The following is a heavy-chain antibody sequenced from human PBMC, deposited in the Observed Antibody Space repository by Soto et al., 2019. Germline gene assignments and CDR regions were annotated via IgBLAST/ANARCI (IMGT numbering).Heavy chain of an antibody. D-gene: IGHD3-3*01. J-gene: IGHJ6*02. CDR3: AKDKGYDFWSGYYGRYYYYGMDV. Sequence: PGGSLRLSCAASGFTFDDYAMHWVRQAPGKGLEWVSGISWNSGSIGYADSVKGRFTISRDNAKNSLYLQMNSLRAEDTALYYCAKDKGYDFWSGYYGRYYYYGMDVWGQGTTVTV. CDR1: GFTFDDYA. V-gene: IGHV3-9*01. CDR2: ISWNSGSI.